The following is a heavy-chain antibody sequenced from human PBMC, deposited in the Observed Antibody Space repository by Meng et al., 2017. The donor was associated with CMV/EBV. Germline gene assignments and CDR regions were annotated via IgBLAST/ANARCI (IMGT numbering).Heavy chain of an antibody. Sequence: SVKVSCKASGGTFSSYAISWVRQAPGQGLEWMGGIIPIFGTANYAQKFQGRLTITTDESTSTAYMELSSLRSEDTAVYYCASERRSPNWFDPWGQGTLVTVSS. CDR1: GGTFSSYA. J-gene: IGHJ5*02. D-gene: IGHD3-10*01. V-gene: IGHV1-69*05. CDR2: IIPIFGTA. CDR3: ASERRSPNWFDP.